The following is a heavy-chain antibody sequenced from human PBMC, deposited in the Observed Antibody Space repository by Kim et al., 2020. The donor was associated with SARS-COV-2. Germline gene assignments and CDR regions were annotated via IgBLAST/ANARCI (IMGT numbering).Heavy chain of an antibody. J-gene: IGHJ4*02. CDR3: ARGGEYCSSTSCWTFDY. V-gene: IGHV1-69*01. D-gene: IGHD2-2*01. Sequence: FQGRVTITADESTSTAYMELSSLRSEDTAVYYCARGGEYCSSTSCWTFDYWGQGTLVTVSS.